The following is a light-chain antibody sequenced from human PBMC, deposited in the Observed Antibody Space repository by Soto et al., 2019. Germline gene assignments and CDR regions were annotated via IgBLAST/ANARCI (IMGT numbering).Light chain of an antibody. CDR3: AVWDDSLSGHVV. J-gene: IGLJ2*01. V-gene: IGLV1-47*01. CDR1: SSNIGSNY. Sequence: QSVQTQPPSGSRTPGQSVTISGSGSSSNIGSNYVYWYQQLPGTAPKLLIYRNNQRPSGVPDRFSGSKSGTSASLAISGLRSEDEADYYCAVWDDSLSGHVVFGGGTKLTVL. CDR2: RNN.